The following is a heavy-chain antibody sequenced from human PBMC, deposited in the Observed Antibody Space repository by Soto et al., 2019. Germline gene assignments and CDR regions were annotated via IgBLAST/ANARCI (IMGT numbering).Heavy chain of an antibody. V-gene: IGHV3-23*01. CDR3: AKVTGYCSGGSCSLFGMDV. CDR1: GFTFSSYA. CDR2: ISGSGGST. D-gene: IGHD2-15*01. J-gene: IGHJ6*02. Sequence: GGSLRLSCAASGFTFSSYAMSWVRQAPGKGLEWVSAISGSGGSTYYADSVKGRFTISRDNSKNTLYLQMNSLRAEDTALYYCAKVTGYCSGGSCSLFGMDVWGQGTTVTVSS.